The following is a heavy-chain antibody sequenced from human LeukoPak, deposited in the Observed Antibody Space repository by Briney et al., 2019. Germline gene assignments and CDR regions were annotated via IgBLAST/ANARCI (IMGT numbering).Heavy chain of an antibody. CDR2: INPSGDST. CDR1: GYTFTSYF. Sequence: ASVKVSCKTSGYTFTSYFMHWVRQAPGQGLEWKGIINPSGDSTSYAPKFRDRVTMTRDTSTSTVYMELSSLRSEDTATYYCVTSEGGPRYSGRHHFDYWGQGALVTVSS. V-gene: IGHV1-46*01. CDR3: VTSEGGPRYSGRHHFDY. J-gene: IGHJ4*02. D-gene: IGHD1-26*01.